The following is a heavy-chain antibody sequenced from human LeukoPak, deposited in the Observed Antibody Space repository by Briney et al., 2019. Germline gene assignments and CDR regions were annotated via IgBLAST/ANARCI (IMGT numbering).Heavy chain of an antibody. J-gene: IGHJ4*02. D-gene: IGHD3-16*02. CDR2: IYHSGST. V-gene: IGHV4-30-2*01. CDR3: AREGVWGSYRAFDY. CDR1: GGSISSGGYS. Sequence: SETLSLTRAVSGGSISSGGYSWSWIRQPPGKGLEWIGYIYHSGSTYYNPSLKSRVTISVDRSKNQFSLKLSSVTAADTAVYYCAREGVWGSYRAFDYWGQGTLVTVSS.